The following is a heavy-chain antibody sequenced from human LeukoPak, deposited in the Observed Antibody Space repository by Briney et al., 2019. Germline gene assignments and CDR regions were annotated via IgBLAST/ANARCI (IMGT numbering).Heavy chain of an antibody. CDR2: IYPGDSNT. CDR1: GYSFTTYW. V-gene: IGHV5-51*01. D-gene: IGHD6-13*01. J-gene: IGHJ4*02. CDR3: ARHGAAGTFVDY. Sequence: GESLKISCKGSGYSFTTYWIGWVRQMPGKGLEWMGIIYPGDSNTRYSPSFQGQVTISADKSITTAYLQWSSLQASDTAIYYCARHGAAGTFVDYWGQGTLVTVSS.